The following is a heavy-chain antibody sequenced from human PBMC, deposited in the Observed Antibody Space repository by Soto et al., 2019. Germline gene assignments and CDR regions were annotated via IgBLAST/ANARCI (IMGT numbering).Heavy chain of an antibody. CDR3: ARRESQGPIDY. CDR2: IYYSGTT. V-gene: IGHV4-28*01. J-gene: IGHJ4*02. CDR1: GYSISSSNW. Sequence: QVQLQESGPGLVKPSDTLSLTCAVSGYSISSSNWWGWIRQPPGKGLEWIGYIYYSGTTYYNPSLKSRVTTSVDTSKNQFSLTLTSVTAVDTAVYYCARRESQGPIDYWGQGTLVTVSS. D-gene: IGHD1-26*01.